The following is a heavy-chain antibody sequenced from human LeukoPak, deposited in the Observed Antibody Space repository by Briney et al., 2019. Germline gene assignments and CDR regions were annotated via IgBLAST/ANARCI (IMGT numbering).Heavy chain of an antibody. V-gene: IGHV3-7*01. CDR2: IKQDGSEK. D-gene: IGHD3-3*01. CDR3: ARDERYYDFWSGDYYYYMDV. Sequence: PGGSLRLSCAASGFTFSSYWMSWVRQAPGKGLEWVANIKQDGSEKYYVDSVKGPFTISRDNAKNSLYLQMNSLRAEDTAVYYCARDERYYDFWSGDYYYYMDVWGKGTTVTVSS. J-gene: IGHJ6*03. CDR1: GFTFSSYW.